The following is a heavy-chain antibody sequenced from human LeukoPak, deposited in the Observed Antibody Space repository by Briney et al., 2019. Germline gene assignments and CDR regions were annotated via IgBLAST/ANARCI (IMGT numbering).Heavy chain of an antibody. CDR1: VYIFTSYG. J-gene: IGHJ5*02. CDR2: INTYNCNT. D-gene: IGHD2-8*01. Sequence: ASVKVPCKASVYIFTSYGISWVRQAPGQGLEWRGWINTYNCNTKYAQKVQGRVTMTTDTSTSTAYMEVRSLRSDDTAVYYCARDLVHHRLLATNYNWFDPWGQGTLVTVSS. V-gene: IGHV1-18*01. CDR3: ARDLVHHRLLATNYNWFDP.